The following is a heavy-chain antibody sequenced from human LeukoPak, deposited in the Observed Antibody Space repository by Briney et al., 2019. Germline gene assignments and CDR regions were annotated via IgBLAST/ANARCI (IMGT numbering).Heavy chain of an antibody. CDR3: ARGYSGYRDYYGMDV. CDR2: IWYDGSDK. D-gene: IGHD5-12*01. Sequence: PGGSLRLSCAASGFTFSSYGMHWVRQAPGKGLEWVAVIWYDGSDKYYADSVEGRFTISRDNSKNTLYLQMNSLRAEDTAVYYCARGYSGYRDYYGMDVWGQGTTVTVSS. CDR1: GFTFSSYG. J-gene: IGHJ6*02. V-gene: IGHV3-33*01.